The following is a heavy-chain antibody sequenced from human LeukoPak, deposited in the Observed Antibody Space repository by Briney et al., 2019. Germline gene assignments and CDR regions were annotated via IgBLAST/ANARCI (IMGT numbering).Heavy chain of an antibody. CDR3: ARGLITGAAGTYYYYGMDV. Sequence: TGGSLRLSCSASGFTFSSYPMHWVRPAPGKGLEYISALSNSGGSTYYANSVKGRFTISRDNSKNTLYLQMGSLRGEDMAVYYCARGLITGAAGTYYYYGMDVWGQGTTVTVSS. J-gene: IGHJ6*02. CDR1: GFTFSSYP. CDR2: LSNSGGST. V-gene: IGHV3-64*01. D-gene: IGHD6-13*01.